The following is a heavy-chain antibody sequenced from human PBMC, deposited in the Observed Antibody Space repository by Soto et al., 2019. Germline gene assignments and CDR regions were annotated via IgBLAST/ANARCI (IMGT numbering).Heavy chain of an antibody. CDR3: SKSLYYDFWSGFDLDVFDI. J-gene: IGHJ3*02. D-gene: IGHD3-3*01. CDR2: ISWDGGST. V-gene: IGHV3-43*01. Sequence: GGSLRLSCAGSGFTLDDYTMHWVRQAPGKGMEWVSLISWDGGSTYYADSVKGRFTISRDNSKNSLYLQMNSLRTEDTALYYCSKSLYYDFWSGFDLDVFDIWSRGTMVTVSS. CDR1: GFTLDDYT.